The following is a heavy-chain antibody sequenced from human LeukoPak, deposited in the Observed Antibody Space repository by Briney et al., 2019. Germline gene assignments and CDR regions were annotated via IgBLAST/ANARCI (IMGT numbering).Heavy chain of an antibody. CDR1: GGFFSVYY. CDR3: VTEPGYCTGGRCYGGWFDP. J-gene: IGHJ5*02. CDR2: INHRGNT. D-gene: IGHD2-15*01. Sequence: PSETLSLTCAVYGGFFSVYYWSWIRQAPGKGLEWIGEINHRGNTNYNPSLKSRVTISVDTSKNQFSLKLSSVTAADTAVYYCVTEPGYCTGGRCYGGWFDPWGQGTLVTVSS. V-gene: IGHV4-34*01.